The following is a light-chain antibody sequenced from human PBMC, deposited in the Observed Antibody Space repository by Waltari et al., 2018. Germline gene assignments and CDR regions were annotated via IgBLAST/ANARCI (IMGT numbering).Light chain of an antibody. CDR1: VLSQKY. Sequence: SYELTQPSSVSVSPGQTARITCSGYVLSQKYARWLQQKPGQAPPVLIYEDTKRPSGIPERFSGSSSGTTVTLTITGAQVEDEADYYCYSASDNNWVFGGGTMLTVL. J-gene: IGLJ3*02. CDR2: EDT. CDR3: YSASDNNWV. V-gene: IGLV3-27*01.